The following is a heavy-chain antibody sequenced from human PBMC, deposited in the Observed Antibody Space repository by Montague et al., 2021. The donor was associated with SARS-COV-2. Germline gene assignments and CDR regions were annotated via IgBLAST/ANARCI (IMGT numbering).Heavy chain of an antibody. CDR3: ARDLRDYDILTGYL. D-gene: IGHD3-9*01. Sequence: SLRLSCAASGFTFSSYEMNWVRQAPGKGLEWVSYITSSGSTIYYAGSVKGRFTISRDNAKNSLFLQMNSLRAEDPAVYYCARDLRDYDILTGYLWGQGTLVTVSS. CDR1: GFTFSSYE. V-gene: IGHV3-48*03. CDR2: ITSSGSTI. J-gene: IGHJ4*02.